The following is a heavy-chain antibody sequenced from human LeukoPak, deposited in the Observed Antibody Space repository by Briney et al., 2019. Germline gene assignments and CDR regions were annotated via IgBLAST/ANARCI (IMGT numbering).Heavy chain of an antibody. Sequence: PSETLSLTCTISGGSISSYYWSWIRQPPGKGLEWIGDIYYSGSTNYNPSLKSRVTISVDPSKNQFSLKLSSVTAADTAVYYRAREYSGRYYFDYWGQGTLVTVSS. J-gene: IGHJ4*02. CDR3: AREYSGRYYFDY. V-gene: IGHV4-59*01. D-gene: IGHD1-26*01. CDR1: GGSISSYY. CDR2: IYYSGST.